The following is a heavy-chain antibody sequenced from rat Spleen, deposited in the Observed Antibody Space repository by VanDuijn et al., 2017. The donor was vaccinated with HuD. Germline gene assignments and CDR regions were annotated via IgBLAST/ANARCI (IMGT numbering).Heavy chain of an antibody. D-gene: IGHD1-2*01. Sequence: QVQLKESGPGLVQPSQTLSLTCTVSGFSLISNSVHWVRQPPGKGLEWMGGIWGDGSTDYNSVLKSRLTINRDTSKSQVFLKMNSLQTEDTAMYFCARSDYSSPYYFDYWGQGVMVSVSS. J-gene: IGHJ2*01. CDR2: IWGDGST. CDR1: GFSLISNS. V-gene: IGHV2-1*01. CDR3: ARSDYSSPYYFDY.